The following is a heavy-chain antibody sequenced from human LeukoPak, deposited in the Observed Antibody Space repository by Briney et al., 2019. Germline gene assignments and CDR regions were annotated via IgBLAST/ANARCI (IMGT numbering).Heavy chain of an antibody. V-gene: IGHV3-23*01. CDR3: ANSAGWYQLLPWFDP. Sequence: GGSLRLSCAASGFTFSSYAMSWVRQAPGKGLEWVSAISGSGGSTYYADSVKGRFTISRDNSKNTLYLQMNSLRAEDTAVYYCANSAGWYQLLPWFDPWGQGTQVTVSS. CDR1: GFTFSSYA. J-gene: IGHJ5*01. D-gene: IGHD2-2*01. CDR2: ISGSGGST.